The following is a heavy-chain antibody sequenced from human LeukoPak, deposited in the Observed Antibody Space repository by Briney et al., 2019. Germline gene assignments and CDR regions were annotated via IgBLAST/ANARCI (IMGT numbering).Heavy chain of an antibody. CDR2: IHYSGST. CDR3: ARVGTAAAGIDY. J-gene: IGHJ4*02. Sequence: SETLSLTCTVSGGSISSYYWSWIRQPPGKELEWIGYIHYSGSTNYNPSLKSRVTISVDTSKNQFSLNLISVTAADTAVYYCARVGTAAAGIDYWGQGTLVTVSS. CDR1: GGSISSYY. D-gene: IGHD6-13*01. V-gene: IGHV4-59*01.